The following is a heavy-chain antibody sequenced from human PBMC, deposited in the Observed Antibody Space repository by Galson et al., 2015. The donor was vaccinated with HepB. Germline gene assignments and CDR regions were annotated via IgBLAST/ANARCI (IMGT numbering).Heavy chain of an antibody. J-gene: IGHJ6*02. D-gene: IGHD2-2*01. CDR1: GYSFRNYW. CDR3: ARLGHEGYHYYGMDV. CDR2: IYPRDSET. V-gene: IGHV5-51*01. Sequence: QSGAEVKKPGESLKISCKASGYSFRNYWIGWVRQMPGKGLQCMGIIYPRDSETRYSPSFQGQVTISADKSINTAYLQWRGLKASDTAMNYCARLGHEGYHYYGMDVWGQGTTVTVSS.